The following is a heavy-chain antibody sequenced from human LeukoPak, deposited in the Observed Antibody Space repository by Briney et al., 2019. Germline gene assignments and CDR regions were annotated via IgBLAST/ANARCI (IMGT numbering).Heavy chain of an antibody. Sequence: GGSLRLSCASSGFTFSDYYMTWIRQAQGKGLEWLSYISSTTGRIIYYADSVKDRFTISRDNTKNSLFLQMVSLRVEDTAVYYCARYYSDAFDVWGQGTVVTVSS. CDR2: ISSTTGRII. V-gene: IGHV3-11*04. CDR1: GFTFSDYY. J-gene: IGHJ3*01. CDR3: ARYYSDAFDV. D-gene: IGHD3-10*01.